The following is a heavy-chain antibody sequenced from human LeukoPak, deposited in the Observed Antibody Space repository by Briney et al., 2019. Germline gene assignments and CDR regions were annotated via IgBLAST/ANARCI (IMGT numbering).Heavy chain of an antibody. V-gene: IGHV3-74*01. CDR1: GFTFSSYW. D-gene: IGHD2-21*02. CDR3: AKDFEVVVTATLSPFDY. J-gene: IGHJ4*02. Sequence: PGGSLRLSCAASGFTFSSYWMHWVRQAPGKGLVWGSRIITDGRSTSYADSVKGRFTISRDNSKNTLYLQMNSLRAEDTAVYYCAKDFEVVVTATLSPFDYWGQGTLVTVSS. CDR2: IITDGRST.